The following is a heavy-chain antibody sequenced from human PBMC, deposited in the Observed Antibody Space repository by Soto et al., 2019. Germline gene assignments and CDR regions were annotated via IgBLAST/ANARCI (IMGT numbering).Heavy chain of an antibody. Sequence: QVQLVESGGGVVQPGRSLRLSCAASGFTFSSYAMHWVRQAPGKGLEWVAVISYDGSNKYYADSVKGRFTISRDNSKNTLYLQMKSLRAEDTAVYYCARAGDYDILTGADYWGQGTLVTVSS. CDR2: ISYDGSNK. D-gene: IGHD3-9*01. V-gene: IGHV3-30-3*01. J-gene: IGHJ4*02. CDR3: ARAGDYDILTGADY. CDR1: GFTFSSYA.